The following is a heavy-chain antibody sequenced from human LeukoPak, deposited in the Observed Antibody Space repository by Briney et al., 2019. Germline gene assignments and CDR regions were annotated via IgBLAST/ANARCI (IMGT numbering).Heavy chain of an antibody. J-gene: IGHJ4*02. V-gene: IGHV5-51*01. CDR2: IYPGDSDT. D-gene: IGHD2-21*02. CDR3: ARHPYCGGDCYPPLWD. CDR1: GYRFTSYW. Sequence: GEPLKISCKGSGYRFTSYWIGWVRPMPGKGLEWMGIIYPGDSDTRYSPSFQGQVTISADKSISTAYLQWSSLKASDTAMYYCARHPYCGGDCYPPLWDWGQGTLVTVSS.